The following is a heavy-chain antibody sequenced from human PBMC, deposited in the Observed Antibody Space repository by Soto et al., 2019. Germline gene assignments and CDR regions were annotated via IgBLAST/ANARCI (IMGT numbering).Heavy chain of an antibody. Sequence: SVKVSCKASGFTFTSSAVQWVRQARGQRLEWIGWIVVGSGNTNYAQKFQERVTITRDMSTSTAYMELSSLRSEDTAVYYCARELLGGGGYSRGWFDPWGQGTLVTVSS. D-gene: IGHD2-21*02. J-gene: IGHJ5*02. CDR1: GFTFTSSA. CDR3: ARELLGGGGYSRGWFDP. V-gene: IGHV1-58*01. CDR2: IVVGSGNT.